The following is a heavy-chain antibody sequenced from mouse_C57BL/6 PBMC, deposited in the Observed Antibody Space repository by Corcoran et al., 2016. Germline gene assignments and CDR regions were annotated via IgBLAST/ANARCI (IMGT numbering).Heavy chain of an antibody. J-gene: IGHJ4*01. CDR1: GYTFTNYG. CDR2: INTYSGVP. Sequence: QIQLVQSGPELKKPGETVKISCKASGYTFTNYGMSWVKQAPGKGLKWMGWINTYSGVPTYADDFKGRFAFSLETSASTAYLQINNLKNEDTATYFFARGVSWAMDYWGQGTSVTVSS. D-gene: IGHD1-1*01. CDR3: ARGVSWAMDY. V-gene: IGHV9-3*01.